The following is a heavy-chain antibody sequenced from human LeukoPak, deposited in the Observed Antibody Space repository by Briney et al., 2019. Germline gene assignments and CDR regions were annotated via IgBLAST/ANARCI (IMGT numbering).Heavy chain of an antibody. J-gene: IGHJ3*02. CDR1: GYTFTSYY. D-gene: IGHD2-2*01. V-gene: IGHV1-46*01. CDR2: INPSGGST. Sequence: ASVKVSCKASGYTFTSYYMHWVRQAPGQGLEWMGIINPSGGSTSYAQKFQGRVTMTRDMSTSTAYMELRSLRSDDTAVYYCARVSAPIGYCSSTSCYAAFDIWGQGTMVTVSS. CDR3: ARVSAPIGYCSSTSCYAAFDI.